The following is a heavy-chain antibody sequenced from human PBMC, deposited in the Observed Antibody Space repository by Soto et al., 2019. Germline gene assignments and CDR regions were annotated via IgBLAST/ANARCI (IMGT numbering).Heavy chain of an antibody. CDR2: ISGSGDTT. Sequence: EVQLLESGGGLVQPGGSLRLSCAASGFSFYNYDMNWVRQAPGKGLEWVSSISGSGDTTYYADSVKGRFTISRDNSKNTLYLQMNSLRAEDTAVYYCAKGISYYYHSGYSNDAFDIWGQGTMVTVSS. J-gene: IGHJ3*02. CDR1: GFSFYNYD. CDR3: AKGISYYYHSGYSNDAFDI. V-gene: IGHV3-23*01. D-gene: IGHD3-22*01.